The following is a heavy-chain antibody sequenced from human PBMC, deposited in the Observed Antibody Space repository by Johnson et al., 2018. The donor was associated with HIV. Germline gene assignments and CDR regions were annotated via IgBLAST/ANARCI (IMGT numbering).Heavy chain of an antibody. J-gene: IGHJ3*02. D-gene: IGHD3-22*01. Sequence: VQLVESGGGLVKPGGSLRLSCAASGFTFSRYWMSWVRQAPGKGLEWVANIKEDGSEEYYVDSVKGRFIISRDNAKNSLYLQMNSLKTEDTAVYYCRLVEAIWYDSSGPSDAFDIWGQGTMVTVSS. CDR1: GFTFSRYW. V-gene: IGHV3-7*05. CDR3: RLVEAIWYDSSGPSDAFDI. CDR2: IKEDGSEE.